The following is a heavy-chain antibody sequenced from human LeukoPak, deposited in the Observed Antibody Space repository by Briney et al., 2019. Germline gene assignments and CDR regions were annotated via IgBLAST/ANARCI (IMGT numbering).Heavy chain of an antibody. Sequence: SETLSLTCTVSGGSISSGDYYWSWIRQPPGKGLEWIGYIYYSGSTTYNPSLKSRVTISLDTSKNQFSLKLSSVTAADTAVYYCARSGYCSGGSCYATGLFHYWGQGTPVTVSS. J-gene: IGHJ4*02. CDR3: ARSGYCSGGSCYATGLFHY. CDR2: IYYSGST. D-gene: IGHD2-15*01. V-gene: IGHV4-30-4*01. CDR1: GGSISSGDYY.